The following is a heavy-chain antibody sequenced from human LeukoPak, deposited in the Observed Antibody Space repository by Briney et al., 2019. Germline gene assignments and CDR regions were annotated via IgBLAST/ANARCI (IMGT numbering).Heavy chain of an antibody. CDR1: GGSISSYY. Sequence: SETLSLTCTVSGGSISSYYWSWVRQPAGKGLEWIGRIYTSGSTNYNASLKSRVSMSVDTSKNQFSPKLSSVTAADTAVFYCARENSGSYREFDYWGQGTLVTVSS. D-gene: IGHD1-26*01. V-gene: IGHV4-4*07. CDR2: IYTSGST. J-gene: IGHJ4*02. CDR3: ARENSGSYREFDY.